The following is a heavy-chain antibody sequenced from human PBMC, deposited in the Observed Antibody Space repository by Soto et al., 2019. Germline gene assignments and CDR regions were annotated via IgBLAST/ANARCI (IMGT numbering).Heavy chain of an antibody. CDR3: ANLPREVVILYYYYHMDV. CDR2: ISGTGDST. D-gene: IGHD3-22*01. Sequence: GGSLRLSCAASGFTFSNCAMCWVRQAPGRGLEWVSAISGTGDSTYYADSVRGRFTISRDNSKNTLYLQMNSLRAEDTAVYYCANLPREVVILYYYYHMDVWGKGTTVTVSS. J-gene: IGHJ6*03. CDR1: GFTFSNCA. V-gene: IGHV3-23*01.